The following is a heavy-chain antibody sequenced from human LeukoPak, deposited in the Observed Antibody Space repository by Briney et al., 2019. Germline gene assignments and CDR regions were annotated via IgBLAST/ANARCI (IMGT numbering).Heavy chain of an antibody. CDR1: GYTFTGYY. V-gene: IGHV1-2*02. Sequence: GASVKVSCKASGYTFTGYYIHWVRQAPGQGLERMGWINPNSGGTNYAQNFQGTVTMTRDTSTSTAYTELSRLRSDDTAVYYCARRLGAGTTLGYWGQGTLVTVSS. CDR3: ARRLGAGTTLGY. J-gene: IGHJ4*02. CDR2: INPNSGGT. D-gene: IGHD1-1*01.